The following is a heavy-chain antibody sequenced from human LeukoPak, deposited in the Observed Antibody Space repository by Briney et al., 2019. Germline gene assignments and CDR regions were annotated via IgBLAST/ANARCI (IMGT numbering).Heavy chain of an antibody. CDR3: ARKGGIGMTTVTTDDAFDI. CDR2: ISSSGSTI. J-gene: IGHJ3*02. CDR1: GFTFSDYY. V-gene: IGHV3-11*01. D-gene: IGHD4-11*01. Sequence: GGSLRLSCAASGFTFSDYYMSWIRQAPGKGLEWVSYISSSGSTIYYADSVKGRFTISRDSAKNSLYLQMNSLRAEDTAVYYCARKGGIGMTTVTTDDAFDIWGQGTMVTVSS.